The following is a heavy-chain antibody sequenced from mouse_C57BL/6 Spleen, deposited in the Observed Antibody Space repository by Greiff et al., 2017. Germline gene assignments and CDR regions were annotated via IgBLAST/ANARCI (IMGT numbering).Heavy chain of an antibody. J-gene: IGHJ4*01. V-gene: IGHV1-69*01. Sequence: QVQLQQPGAELVMPGASVKLSCKASGYTFTSYWMHWVKQRPGQGLEWIGEIDPSDSYTNYTQKFKGKSTLTVDKSSSTAYMQLSSLTSEDSAVYYCARRGPAGVDYWGQGTSVTVSS. CDR2: IDPSDSYT. CDR3: ARRGPAGVDY. D-gene: IGHD3-3*01. CDR1: GYTFTSYW.